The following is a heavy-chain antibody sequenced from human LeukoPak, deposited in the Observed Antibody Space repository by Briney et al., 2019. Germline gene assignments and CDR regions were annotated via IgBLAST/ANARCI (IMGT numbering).Heavy chain of an antibody. CDR3: ARDDSYGLDY. CDR1: GFTFSSYA. V-gene: IGHV3-23*01. CDR2: ISGSGGST. J-gene: IGHJ4*02. D-gene: IGHD5-18*01. Sequence: GGSLRLSCAASGFTFSSYAMTWVRQAPGRGLEWVSAISGSGGSTSYADSVKGRCTISRDNSKNTLFLQMNSLRAEDTAVYYCARDDSYGLDYWGQGTLVTVSS.